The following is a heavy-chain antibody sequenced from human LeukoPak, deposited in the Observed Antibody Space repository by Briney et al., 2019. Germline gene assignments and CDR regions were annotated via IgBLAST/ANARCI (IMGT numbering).Heavy chain of an antibody. J-gene: IGHJ5*02. D-gene: IGHD3-16*01. Sequence: SETLSLTCAVYGGSFSGYYWSWIRQPPGKGLEWIGEINHSGSTNYNPSLKSRVTISVDTSKNQFSLELSSVTAADTAVYYCARQSTLGGDWFDPWGQGTLVTVSS. V-gene: IGHV4-34*01. CDR1: GGSFSGYY. CDR3: ARQSTLGGDWFDP. CDR2: INHSGST.